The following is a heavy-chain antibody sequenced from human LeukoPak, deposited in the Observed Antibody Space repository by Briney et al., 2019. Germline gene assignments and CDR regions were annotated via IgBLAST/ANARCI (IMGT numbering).Heavy chain of an antibody. CDR3: AKDPYRRPH. V-gene: IGHV3-23*01. CDR1: GFTFHAYA. Sequence: GSLRLSCEASGFTFHAYAMSWVRQAPGKGLEWVSGVSGSGGSTYYADSVKGRFTISRDNSKNTLYLQMNSLRAEDTAVYYCAKDPYRRPHWGQGTLVTVSS. CDR2: VSGSGGST. J-gene: IGHJ4*02.